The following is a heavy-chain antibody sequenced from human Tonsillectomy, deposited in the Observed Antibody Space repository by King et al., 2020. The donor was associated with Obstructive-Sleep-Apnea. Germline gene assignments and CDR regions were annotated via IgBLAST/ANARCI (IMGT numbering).Heavy chain of an antibody. CDR1: GLTFIPNA. D-gene: IGHD5-24*01. CDR3: ARDQMATISVDGIFQD. V-gene: IGHV3-30*03. CDR2: ISYVGSNK. J-gene: IGHJ1*01. Sequence: QLVQSGGGVVQPGRSLRLSCSASGLTFIPNALPLVRQAPGRGLEWVAVISYVGSNKYYADSVKGRLTISRDNSKKTLFLQMNSLRLEDTAVYYCARDQMATISVDGIFQDWGQGTLVTVSS.